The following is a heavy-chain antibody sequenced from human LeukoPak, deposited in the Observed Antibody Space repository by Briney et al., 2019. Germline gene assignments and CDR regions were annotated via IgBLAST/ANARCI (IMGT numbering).Heavy chain of an antibody. J-gene: IGHJ4*02. CDR3: ARSVVAGPFDY. Sequence: ASVKVSCKASGYTFTSYDINWVRQATGQGLEWMGWMNPNSGNTGYAQKFQGRVTITRNTSISTAYMELSSLRSDDTAVYYCARSVVAGPFDYWGQGTLVTVSS. V-gene: IGHV1-8*03. CDR1: GYTFTSYD. CDR2: MNPNSGNT. D-gene: IGHD2-15*01.